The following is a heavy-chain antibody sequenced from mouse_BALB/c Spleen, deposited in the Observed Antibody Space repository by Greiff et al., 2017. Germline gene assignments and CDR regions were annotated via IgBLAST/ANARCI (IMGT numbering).Heavy chain of an antibody. V-gene: IGHV3-2*02. CDR1: GYSITSDYA. Sequence: EVQLQESGPGLVKPSQSLSLTCTVTGYSITSDYAWNWIRQFPGTKLEWMGYISYSGSTSYNPSLKSRISITRDTSKNQFFLQLNSVTTEDTATYYCARGNGYDGYFDVWGAGTTVTVSS. CDR3: ARGNGYDGYFDV. D-gene: IGHD2-2*01. J-gene: IGHJ1*01. CDR2: ISYSGST.